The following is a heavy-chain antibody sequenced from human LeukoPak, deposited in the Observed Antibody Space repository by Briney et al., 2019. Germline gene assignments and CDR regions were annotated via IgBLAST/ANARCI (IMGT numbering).Heavy chain of an antibody. D-gene: IGHD3-16*01. J-gene: IGHJ4*02. CDR2: IYYSGST. V-gene: IGHV4-39*01. CDR1: GGSISSNSYY. Sequence: SETLSLTCTVSGGSISSNSYYWVWIRQPPGKGLEWIGRIYYSGSTYYNPSLKSRLTISVDTSKNQFSLKLGSVTDGDTAVYYCARSVGGGAFDYWGQGTLVTVSS. CDR3: ARSVGGGAFDY.